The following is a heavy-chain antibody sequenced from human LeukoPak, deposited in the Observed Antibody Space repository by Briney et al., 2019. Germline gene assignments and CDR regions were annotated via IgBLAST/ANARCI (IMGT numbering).Heavy chain of an antibody. V-gene: IGHV4-39*01. CDR3: ARLGGAYSYYGSGSSDY. CDR1: GGSISSSSYY. Sequence: PSETLSLTCTVSGGSISSSSYYWGWIRQPPGKGLEWIVSIYYSGSTYYNPSLKSRVTISVDTSKNQFSLKLSSVTAADTAVYYCARLGGAYSYYGSGSSDYWGQGTLVTVSS. J-gene: IGHJ4*02. CDR2: IYYSGST. D-gene: IGHD3-10*01.